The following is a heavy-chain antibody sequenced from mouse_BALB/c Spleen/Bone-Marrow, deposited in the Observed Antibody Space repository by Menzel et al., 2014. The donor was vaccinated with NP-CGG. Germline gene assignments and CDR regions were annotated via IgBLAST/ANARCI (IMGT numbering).Heavy chain of an antibody. Sequence: QVQLQQSGAELARPGASVKMSCKASGYTFTSYTMQWIRQRPGQGLEWIGYIVPSGDYTNYNQKFKDKATLTADKSSNTDYRQMSSLTSEDFAVYYGAREARTGAWFYYGGQGTLVTVAA. CDR2: IVPSGDYT. CDR1: GYTFTSYT. D-gene: IGHD4-1*01. CDR3: AREARTGAWFYY. J-gene: IGHJ3*01. V-gene: IGHV1-4*01.